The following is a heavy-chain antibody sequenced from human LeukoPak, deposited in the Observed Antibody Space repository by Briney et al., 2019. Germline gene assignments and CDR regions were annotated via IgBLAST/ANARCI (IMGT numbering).Heavy chain of an antibody. V-gene: IGHV4-34*01. D-gene: IGHD2-15*01. Sequence: PSETLSLTCAVYDGSLSSHYWSWISQTPGKRLEWIGEINHSGSTNYNPSLKSRVTVSVDTSKNQFSLKLSSVTAADTAVYYCARGGGYYYMDVWDNGTTVTVSS. CDR2: INHSGST. CDR1: DGSLSSHY. J-gene: IGHJ6*03. CDR3: ARGGGYYYMDV.